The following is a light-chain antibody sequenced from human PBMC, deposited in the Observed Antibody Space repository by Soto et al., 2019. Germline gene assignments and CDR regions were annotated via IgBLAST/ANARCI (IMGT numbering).Light chain of an antibody. V-gene: IGKV3-15*01. Sequence: EIVMTQSPATLSVSPGERATLSCRASQSVSSNLAWYQQKPGQAPSLLIYVASTRATGIPARFSGSGSGTEFTLTISSLQSEDFAVYYCQQYNNWPQTFGQGTQVEIK. CDR1: QSVSSN. J-gene: IGKJ1*01. CDR2: VAS. CDR3: QQYNNWPQT.